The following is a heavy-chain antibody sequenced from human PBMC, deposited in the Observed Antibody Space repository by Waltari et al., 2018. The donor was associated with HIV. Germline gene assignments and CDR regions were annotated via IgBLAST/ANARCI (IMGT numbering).Heavy chain of an antibody. J-gene: IGHJ4*02. CDR3: ARGSRLGELSPSAY. D-gene: IGHD3-16*02. V-gene: IGHV4-34*02. CDR2: IHHRRSI. Sequence: QVPLQQWGAGLFKPSETLSLTCAVYGESFSRYYWTWVRQYPGKGLALIGEIHHRRSINYGPSFKSRVTMSVGTSKNQFSLKMRPVTAADTAVYYCARGSRLGELSPSAYWGQGALITVAS. CDR1: GESFSRYY.